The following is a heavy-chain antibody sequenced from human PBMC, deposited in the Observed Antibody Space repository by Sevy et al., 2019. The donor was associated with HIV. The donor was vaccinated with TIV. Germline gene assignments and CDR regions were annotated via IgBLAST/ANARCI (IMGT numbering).Heavy chain of an antibody. Sequence: GGSLRLSCVASGFTFSDHYMEWVRQAPGKGLEWVGRTRNNADGYTTEYAASVKGRFTISRDESKNSLYVQMNSLKAEDTVVYYCATHAGIAAAARVFDDWGQGTLVTVSS. CDR3: ATHAGIAAAARVFDD. J-gene: IGHJ4*02. CDR2: TRNNADGYTT. D-gene: IGHD6-25*01. CDR1: GFTFSDHY. V-gene: IGHV3-72*01.